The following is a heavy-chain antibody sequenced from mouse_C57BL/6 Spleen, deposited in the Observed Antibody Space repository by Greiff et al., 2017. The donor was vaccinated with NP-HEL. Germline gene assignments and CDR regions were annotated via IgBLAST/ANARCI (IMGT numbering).Heavy chain of an antibody. CDR2: INPSNGGT. Sequence: QVQLQQPGTELVKPGASVKLSCKASGYTFTSYWMHWVKQRPGQGLEWIGNINPSNGGTNYNEKFKGKATLTVDKSASTAYMQLSSLTSEDSAVYYRAIVYYYGSSPFAYWGQGTLVTVSA. J-gene: IGHJ3*01. D-gene: IGHD1-1*01. V-gene: IGHV1-53*01. CDR3: AIVYYYGSSPFAY. CDR1: GYTFTSYW.